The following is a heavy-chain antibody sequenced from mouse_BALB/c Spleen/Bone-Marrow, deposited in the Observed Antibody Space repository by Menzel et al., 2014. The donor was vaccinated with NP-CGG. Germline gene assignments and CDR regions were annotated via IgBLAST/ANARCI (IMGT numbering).Heavy chain of an antibody. CDR2: ISSGGDNT. D-gene: IGHD1-1*01. V-gene: IGHV5-12-1*01. J-gene: IGHJ2*01. CDR3: ARHTLYYYPSDY. Sequence: DVQLQESGGGLVKPGGSLKLSCAASGFAFSSYDMSWVRQTPEKRLEWVAFISSGGDNTYYPDTVKGRFTISRDNAKNTLYLQMSSLKSEDTAKYYCARHTLYYYPSDYWGQGTTLTVSS. CDR1: GFAFSSYD.